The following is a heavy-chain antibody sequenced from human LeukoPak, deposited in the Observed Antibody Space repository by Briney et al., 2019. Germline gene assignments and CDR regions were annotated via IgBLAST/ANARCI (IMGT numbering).Heavy chain of an antibody. J-gene: IGHJ5*02. Sequence: SETLSLTCAVSGGSINNGDYSWSWIRQPPGKGLEWIGYIYYSGCTNYNPSLKSRVTISVDTSKNQFSLKLSSVTAADTAVYYCARVLLWFGEPNWFDPWGQGTLVTVSS. V-gene: IGHV4-61*08. CDR3: ARVLLWFGEPNWFDP. CDR1: GGSINNGDYS. D-gene: IGHD3-10*01. CDR2: IYYSGCT.